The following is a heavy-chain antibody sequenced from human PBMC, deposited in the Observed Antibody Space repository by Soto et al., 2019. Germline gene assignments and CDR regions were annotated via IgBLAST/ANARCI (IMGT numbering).Heavy chain of an antibody. CDR1: GGSISSSSYY. V-gene: IGHV4-39*01. D-gene: IGHD4-17*01. Sequence: QLQLQESGPGLVKPSETLSLTCTVSGGSISSSSYYWGWIRQPPGKGLEGIGSIYYSGSTYYNPSLKRRVTISVDTSKNQFSLKLSSVTAADTAVYYCARHPGTTILDYWGQGTLVTVSS. CDR2: IYYSGST. J-gene: IGHJ4*02. CDR3: ARHPGTTILDY.